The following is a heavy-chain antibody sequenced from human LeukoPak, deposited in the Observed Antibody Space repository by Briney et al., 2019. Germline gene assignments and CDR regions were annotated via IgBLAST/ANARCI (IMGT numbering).Heavy chain of an antibody. J-gene: IGHJ5*02. D-gene: IGHD6-13*01. CDR1: GGSFSGYY. Sequence: KPSETLSLTGAVYGGSFSGYYWSWIRQPPGKGLEWIGEINHSGSTNYNPSLKSRVTISVDTSKNQFSLKLSSVTAADTAVYYCARHAPIHSSSWFDPWGQGTLVTVSS. CDR2: INHSGST. CDR3: ARHAPIHSSSWFDP. V-gene: IGHV4-34*01.